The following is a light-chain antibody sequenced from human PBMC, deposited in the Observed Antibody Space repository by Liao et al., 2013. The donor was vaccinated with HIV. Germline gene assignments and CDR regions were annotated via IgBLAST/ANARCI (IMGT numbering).Light chain of an antibody. J-gene: IGLJ2*01. Sequence: SYELTQPPSVSVSPGQTASITCSGHKLGEKYSSWYQQKPGQSPVLVMYEDDKRPSGIPERFSGSNSGNTVTLTISETQAMDEADYYCQTWDRSSVIFGGGTKVDRP. CDR2: EDD. CDR3: QTWDRSSVI. CDR1: KLGEKY. V-gene: IGLV3-1*01.